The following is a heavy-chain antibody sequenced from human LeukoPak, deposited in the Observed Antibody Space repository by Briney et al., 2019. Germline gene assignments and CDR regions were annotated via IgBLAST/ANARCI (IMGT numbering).Heavy chain of an antibody. Sequence: PGRSLRLSCAASGFTFSSYGMHWVHQAPGKGLEWVAVIWYDGSNKYYADSVKGRFTISRDNSKNTLYLQMNSLRAEDTAVYYCARAAGYDSSGYYYDYFDYWGQGTLVTVSS. CDR3: ARAAGYDSSGYYYDYFDY. CDR2: IWYDGSNK. D-gene: IGHD3-22*01. V-gene: IGHV3-33*01. J-gene: IGHJ4*02. CDR1: GFTFSSYG.